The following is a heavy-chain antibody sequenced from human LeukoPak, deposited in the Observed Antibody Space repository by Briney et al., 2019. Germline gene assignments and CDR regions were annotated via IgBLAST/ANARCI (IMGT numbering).Heavy chain of an antibody. CDR3: AGNVLRFLEWLPFDY. Sequence: PSETLSLTCTVSGGSFSSGSYYWSWIRQPAGKGLEWIWSIYYSGSTYYNPSLKSRVTISVDTSKNQFSLKLSSVTAADTAVYYCAGNVLRFLEWLPFDYWGQGTLVTVSS. CDR1: GGSFSSGSYY. V-gene: IGHV4-39*01. D-gene: IGHD3-3*01. J-gene: IGHJ4*02. CDR2: IYYSGST.